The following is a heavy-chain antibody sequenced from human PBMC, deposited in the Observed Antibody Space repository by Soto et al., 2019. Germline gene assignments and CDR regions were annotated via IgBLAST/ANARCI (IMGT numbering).Heavy chain of an antibody. CDR1: GFTFSSYV. CDR2: VGGGGDDT. V-gene: IGHV3-23*01. D-gene: IGHD2-8*01. Sequence: EVQLLESGGGLLQPGGSLRLSCAASGFTFSSYVMNWVRQVPGEGLEWVSTVGGGGDDTYYAGSVKGRFTISRDNSKNTLYLQMNSLRADDTAVYFCAKSGYCSTGKCSAFDYWGQGTLVTVSS. CDR3: AKSGYCSTGKCSAFDY. J-gene: IGHJ4*02.